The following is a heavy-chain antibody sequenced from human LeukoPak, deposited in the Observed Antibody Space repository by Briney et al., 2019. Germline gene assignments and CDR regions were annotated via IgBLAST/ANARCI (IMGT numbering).Heavy chain of an antibody. CDR3: ATGGKYLHYYGLDV. D-gene: IGHD1-26*01. J-gene: IGHJ6*02. V-gene: IGHV1-24*01. Sequence: ASVKVSCQVSGYTLTELSMHWVRQAPGKGGEWMGGFGPEDGETIYAQKFQGRVTMTEDTSTDTAYMELSSLRSEDTAVYYCATGGKYLHYYGLDVWGPGTTVTVSS. CDR1: GYTLTELS. CDR2: FGPEDGET.